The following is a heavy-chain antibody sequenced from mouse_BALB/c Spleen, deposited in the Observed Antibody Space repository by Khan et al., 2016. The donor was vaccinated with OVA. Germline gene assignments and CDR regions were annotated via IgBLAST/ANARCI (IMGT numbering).Heavy chain of an antibody. D-gene: IGHD3-3*01. CDR3: ARTARIKY. CDR1: GYSITSGYG. J-gene: IGHJ2*01. CDR2: ISYSGSN. V-gene: IGHV3-2*02. Sequence: VQLKESGPGLVKPSQSLSLTCTVTGYSITSGYGWNWIRQFPGNKLEWMGYISYSGSNNYNPSLTSRISITRDTSKNQFFLQLNSVTTEDAATYYCARTARIKYWGQGTTLTVSS.